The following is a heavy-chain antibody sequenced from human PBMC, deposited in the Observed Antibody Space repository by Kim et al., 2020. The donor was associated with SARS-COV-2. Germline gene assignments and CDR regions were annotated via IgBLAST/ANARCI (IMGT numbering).Heavy chain of an antibody. J-gene: IGHJ2*01. D-gene: IGHD3-16*02. CDR1: GGSISSYY. CDR2: IYYSGST. CDR3: ARGGSYYDYVWGSYRPVSSTWYFDL. Sequence: SETLSLTCTVSGGSISSYYWSWIRQPPGKGLEWIGYIYYSGSTNYNPSLKSRVTISVDTSKNQFSLKLSSVTAADTAVYYCARGGSYYDYVWGSYRPVSSTWYFDLWGRGTLVTVSS. V-gene: IGHV4-59*01.